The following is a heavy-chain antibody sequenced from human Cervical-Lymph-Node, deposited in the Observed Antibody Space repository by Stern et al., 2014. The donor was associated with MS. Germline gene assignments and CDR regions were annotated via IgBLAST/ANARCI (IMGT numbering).Heavy chain of an antibody. J-gene: IGHJ4*02. V-gene: IGHV1-69*06. CDR2: IIPLFGST. CDR3: ASAPGVTTLPTHFDY. Sequence: QVQLVESGAELKQPGSSVRVSCKTSGVTFSNYAFSWVRQAPGQGLEWMGGIIPLFGSTVYPRKFKGRVTITADKSTTTVYMDLSSLRSEDTAVYYCASAPGVTTLPTHFDYWGQGTLVTVS. CDR1: GVTFSNYA. D-gene: IGHD2-21*02.